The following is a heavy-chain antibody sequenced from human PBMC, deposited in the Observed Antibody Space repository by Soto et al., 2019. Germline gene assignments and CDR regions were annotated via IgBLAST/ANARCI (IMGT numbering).Heavy chain of an antibody. CDR2: IIGSGGST. CDR3: ARAYYGMDV. V-gene: IGHV3-23*01. CDR1: EFTFNSYA. Sequence: SLRLSCAASEFTFNSYAMSWVRQAPGKGLEWVSAIIGSGGSTYYADSVKGRFTISRDNSKNTLYLQMNSLRAEDTAVYYCARAYYGMDVWGQGTTVTVSS. J-gene: IGHJ6*02.